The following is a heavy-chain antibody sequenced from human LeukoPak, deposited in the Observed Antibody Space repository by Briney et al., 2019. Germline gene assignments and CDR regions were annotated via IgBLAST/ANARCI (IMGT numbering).Heavy chain of an antibody. CDR1: GFIFSSYA. CDR3: ANEWRGQQVDY. D-gene: IGHD6-13*01. J-gene: IGHJ4*02. CDR2: ISGSGGST. V-gene: IGHV3-23*01. Sequence: GASLRLSCAAWGFIFSSYAMRWVRQAPGKGLEWVSAISGSGGSTYYADSVKGRFTISRDNSKNPLYLQMNSLRAEDTVVYYCANEWRGQQVDYWGQGTLVTVSS.